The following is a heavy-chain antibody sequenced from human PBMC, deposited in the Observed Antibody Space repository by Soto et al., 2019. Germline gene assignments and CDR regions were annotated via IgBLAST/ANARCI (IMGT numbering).Heavy chain of an antibody. CDR1: GYSFTSYW. Sequence: GESLKISCKGSGYSFTSYWISWVRQMPGKGLEWMGRIDPSDSYTNYSPSFQGHVTISADKSISTAYLQWSSLKASDTAMYYCARHTYYYDSSGYPTLVEFDPWGQGTLVTVSS. J-gene: IGHJ5*02. CDR2: IDPSDSYT. D-gene: IGHD3-22*01. V-gene: IGHV5-10-1*01. CDR3: ARHTYYYDSSGYPTLVEFDP.